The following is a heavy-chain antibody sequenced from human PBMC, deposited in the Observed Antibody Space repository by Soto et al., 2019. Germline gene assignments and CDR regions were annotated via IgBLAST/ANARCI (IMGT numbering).Heavy chain of an antibody. CDR3: ERAHSDCTSTRCTYAMDV. V-gene: IGHV4-34*01. Sequence: SETLSLTCAVYGGSFSGYYWSWICQPPGKGLEWIGEINHSGSTNYNPSLKSRVIISVDTSKNQFSLKLSSVSAADTAVYYCERAHSDCTSTRCTYAMDVWGKGTTVTV. CDR2: INHSGST. D-gene: IGHD2-2*01. J-gene: IGHJ6*04. CDR1: GGSFSGYY.